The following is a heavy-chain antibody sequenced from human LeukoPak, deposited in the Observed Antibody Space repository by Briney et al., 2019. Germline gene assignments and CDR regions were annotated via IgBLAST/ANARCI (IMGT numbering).Heavy chain of an antibody. V-gene: IGHV3-9*01. D-gene: IGHD4-17*01. Sequence: GGSLRLSCAASGFTFDDYAMHWVRQAPGKGLEWVSGISWNSGSIGYADSVKGRFTISRDNAKNSLYLQMNSLRAEDTALYYCAKALTTVTTGADYWGQGMLVTVSS. CDR2: ISWNSGSI. CDR1: GFTFDDYA. CDR3: AKALTTVTTGADY. J-gene: IGHJ4*02.